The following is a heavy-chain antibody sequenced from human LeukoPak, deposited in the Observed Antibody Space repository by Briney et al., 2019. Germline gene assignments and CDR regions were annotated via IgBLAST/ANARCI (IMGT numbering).Heavy chain of an antibody. D-gene: IGHD2-2*01. CDR2: MFYSGNT. J-gene: IGHJ5*01. CDR1: GGSITSYH. V-gene: IGHV4-4*07. CDR3: ARDQEYCSGTSCYPYWYDS. Sequence: SETLSLTCTVSGGSITSYHWSWIRQPAGKGPEWIGRMFYSGNTDYNPSLKSRLTMSIDTSKNQFSLKLSSVTAADTAVYYCARDQEYCSGTSCYPYWYDSWGQGTLVTVSS.